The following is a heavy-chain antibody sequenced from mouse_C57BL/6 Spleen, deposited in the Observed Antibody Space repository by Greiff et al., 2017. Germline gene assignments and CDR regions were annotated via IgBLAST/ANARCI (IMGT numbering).Heavy chain of an antibody. CDR1: GFSLTSYG. CDR2: IWSGGST. V-gene: IGHV2-2*01. D-gene: IGHD1-1*01. CDR3: ASPYYYGSSPYAMDY. J-gene: IGHJ4*01. Sequence: QVQLKESGPGLVQPSQSLSITCTVSGFSLTSYGVHWVRQSPGKGLEWLGVIWSGGSTDYNAAFISRLSISKDNSKSQVFFKMNSLQADDTAIYYCASPYYYGSSPYAMDYWGQGTSVTVSS.